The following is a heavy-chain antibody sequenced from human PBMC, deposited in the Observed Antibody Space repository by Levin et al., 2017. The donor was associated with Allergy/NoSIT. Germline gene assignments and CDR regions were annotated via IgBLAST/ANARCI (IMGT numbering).Heavy chain of an antibody. CDR1: GFSLSTNGVG. Sequence: ESGPTLVKPTQTLTLTCTFSGFSLSTNGVGVGWIRQPPGKALEWLALIYWDDDKRYTPSLKSRLTITKDTSKNQVVLTMTNMDPVDTATYYCAHIRRLPKLNYDPYFDYWGQGTLVTVSS. CDR3: AHIRRLPKLNYDPYFDY. CDR2: IYWDDDK. V-gene: IGHV2-5*02. D-gene: IGHD3-3*01. J-gene: IGHJ4*02.